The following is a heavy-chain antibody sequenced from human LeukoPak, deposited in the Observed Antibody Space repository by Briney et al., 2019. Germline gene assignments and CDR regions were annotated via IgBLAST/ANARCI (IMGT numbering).Heavy chain of an antibody. CDR3: ARVEEGYGSGRREDYFYYYMDV. V-gene: IGHV4-59*01. CDR2: IHYSGST. J-gene: IGHJ6*03. D-gene: IGHD3-10*01. CDR1: GGSISSYY. Sequence: SETLSLTCTVSGGSISSYYWGWIRQPPGKGLEWIGYIHYSGSTNYNPSLKSRVTISVDTSKNRFSLRLSSVTAADTAIYYCARVEEGYGSGRREDYFYYYMDVWGQGTTVTISS.